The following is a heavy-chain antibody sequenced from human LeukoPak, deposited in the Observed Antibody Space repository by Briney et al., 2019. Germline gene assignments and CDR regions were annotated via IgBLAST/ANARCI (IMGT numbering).Heavy chain of an antibody. CDR3: AKGPRPDITVAHTVEK. Sequence: ASVKVSCKASGYTFTSYDINWVRQATGQGLEWMGWMNPNSGNTGYAQKFQGRVTMTRNTSISTAYMELSSLRSEDTAVYYCAKGPRPDITVAHTVEKWGQGTLVTVSS. CDR1: GYTFTSYD. CDR2: MNPNSGNT. D-gene: IGHD6-19*01. J-gene: IGHJ4*02. V-gene: IGHV1-8*01.